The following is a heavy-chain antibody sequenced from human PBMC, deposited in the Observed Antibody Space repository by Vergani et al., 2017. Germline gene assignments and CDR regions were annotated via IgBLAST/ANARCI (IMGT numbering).Heavy chain of an antibody. CDR2: VLFDGSNE. CDR1: GFTFNRYG. V-gene: IGHV3-30*02. Sequence: QVQLVQSGGGVVQPGGSLRLSCVASGFTFNRYGMQWVRQAPGKGLEWVAYVLFDGSNEYYADSVKGRFIVSRDNSNDALYLQMNSLRTDDTAVYYCATKSXGTPGCQIGYFREWGQGTLVTVSS. CDR3: ATKSXGTPGCQIGYFRE. J-gene: IGHJ1*01. D-gene: IGHD1-1*01.